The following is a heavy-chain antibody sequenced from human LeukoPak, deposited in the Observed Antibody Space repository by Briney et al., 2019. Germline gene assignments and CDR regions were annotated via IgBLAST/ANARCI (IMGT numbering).Heavy chain of an antibody. Sequence: SETLSLTCTVSGGSISSYYWSWIRQPPGKGLEWIGYIYYSGSTNYNPSLKSRVTISVDTSKNQFSLKLSSVTAADAAVYYCARFYDSSGTFDYWGQGTLVTGSS. J-gene: IGHJ4*02. CDR1: GGSISSYY. CDR2: IYYSGST. D-gene: IGHD3-22*01. CDR3: ARFYDSSGTFDY. V-gene: IGHV4-59*01.